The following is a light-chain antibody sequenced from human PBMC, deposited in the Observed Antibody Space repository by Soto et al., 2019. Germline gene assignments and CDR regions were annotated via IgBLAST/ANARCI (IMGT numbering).Light chain of an antibody. J-gene: IGLJ1*01. CDR2: AVS. CDR3: TSYTNRNTYF. Sequence: QSALTQPASVSASPGQSITISCTGTSSDVGGYNYVSWYQQHPGKAPKLIIYAVSSRPSGVSDRFSGSKSGNTASLTISGLQAEDEADYYCTSYTNRNTYFFGTGTKLTVL. CDR1: SSDVGGYNY. V-gene: IGLV2-14*01.